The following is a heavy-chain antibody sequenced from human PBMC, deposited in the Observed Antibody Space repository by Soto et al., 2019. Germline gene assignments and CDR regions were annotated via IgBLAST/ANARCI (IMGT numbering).Heavy chain of an antibody. CDR2: ISSGSSTI. V-gene: IGHV3-48*01. J-gene: IGHJ6*03. CDR3: AVDYYTMDV. CDR1: GISFSTYA. Sequence: LRLSCAASGISFSTYAMNWVRQAPGKGLEWVSYISSGSSTIYYAESVKGRFTISRDNAKKSLFLQMNSLRAEDTAVYYCAVDYYTMDVWGKGTTVTVTS.